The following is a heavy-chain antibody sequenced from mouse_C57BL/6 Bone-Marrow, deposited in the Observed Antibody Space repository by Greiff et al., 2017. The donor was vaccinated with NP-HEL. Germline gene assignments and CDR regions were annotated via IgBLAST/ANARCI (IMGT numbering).Heavy chain of an antibody. CDR2: IYPGDGDT. CDR3: ARRDYGSSSYAMDY. Sequence: VKLMESGAELVKPGASVKISCKASGYAFSSYWMNWVKQRPGKGLEWIGQIYPGDGDTNYNGKFKGKATLTADKSSSTAYMQLSSLTSEDSAVYFCARRDYGSSSYAMDYWGQGTSVTVSS. J-gene: IGHJ4*01. D-gene: IGHD1-1*01. CDR1: GYAFSSYW. V-gene: IGHV1-80*01.